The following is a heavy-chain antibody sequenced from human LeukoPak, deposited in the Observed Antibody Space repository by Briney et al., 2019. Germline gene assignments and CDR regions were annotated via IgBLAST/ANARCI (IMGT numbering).Heavy chain of an antibody. D-gene: IGHD1-26*01. CDR2: ISYDGSNK. CDR1: GFTFSSYG. J-gene: IGHJ5*02. V-gene: IGHV3-30*18. CDR3: AKDLSGSQYRWFDP. Sequence: GGSLRLSCAASGFTFSSYGMHWVRQAPGKGLEWVAVISYDGSNKYYADSVKGRFTISRDNSKNTLYLQINSLRADDTAVYYCAKDLSGSQYRWFDPWGQGTLVTVSS.